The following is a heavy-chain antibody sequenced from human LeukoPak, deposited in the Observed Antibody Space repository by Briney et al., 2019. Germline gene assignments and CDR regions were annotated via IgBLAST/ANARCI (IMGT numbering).Heavy chain of an antibody. J-gene: IGHJ6*03. CDR1: GGSINTANYY. V-gene: IGHV4-39*01. CDR3: ARQRADYYYYYVDV. Sequence: SETLSLACTVSGGSINTANYYWGWLRQPPGKGLEWIGSIYYSETTYDNPSLKSRVTISIETSKNQFSLRLSSVTASDTAVYYCARQRADYYYYYVDVWGEGTTVAVS. CDR2: IYYSETT.